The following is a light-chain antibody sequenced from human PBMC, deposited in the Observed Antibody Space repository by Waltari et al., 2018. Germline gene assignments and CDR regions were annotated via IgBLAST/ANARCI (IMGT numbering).Light chain of an antibody. V-gene: IGKV4-1*01. CDR1: QSILYSSNNNNY. J-gene: IGKJ2*01. CDR2: WAS. CDR3: QQYYSTPNT. Sequence: DIVMTQSPDYLAVSLGERATINCKSSQSILYSSNNNNYLAWYQQKPGQPPKLLIYWASTRESGVPDRFTGSGSGTDFALTISSLQAEDVAVYYCQQYYSTPNTFGQGTKLEIK.